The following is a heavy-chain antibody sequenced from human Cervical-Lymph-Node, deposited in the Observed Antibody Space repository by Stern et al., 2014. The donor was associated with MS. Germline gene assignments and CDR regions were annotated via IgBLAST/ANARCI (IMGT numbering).Heavy chain of an antibody. D-gene: IGHD2-8*01. CDR1: GFTFSSYG. CDR3: ARDYEDTSMLFDH. V-gene: IGHV3-30*03. Sequence: VQLLQSGGAVVQPGTSLRLSCAASGFTFSSYGMHWVRQAPGQGLEWVTVISYDGNHKYYAASVKGRFTISRDNSKNTLHLQMNSVTPDDTAIYYCARDYEDTSMLFDHWGQGTLVTVSS. J-gene: IGHJ4*02. CDR2: ISYDGNHK.